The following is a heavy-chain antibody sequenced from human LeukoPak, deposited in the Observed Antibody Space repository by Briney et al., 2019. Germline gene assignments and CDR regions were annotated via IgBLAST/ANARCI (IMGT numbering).Heavy chain of an antibody. V-gene: IGHV3-15*01. CDR3: TTGSDLDY. D-gene: IGHD3-3*01. CDR2: IKGKPDGGTT. CDR1: GFSFSNAW. J-gene: IGHJ4*02. Sequence: GGSLRLSCAASGFSFSNAWMSWVREAPGKGLEWVGRIKGKPDGGTTDYAAPVKGKFTISRDDSKNTLYLQMNSLQTEDTAVYYCTTGSDLDYWGQGTLVTVSS.